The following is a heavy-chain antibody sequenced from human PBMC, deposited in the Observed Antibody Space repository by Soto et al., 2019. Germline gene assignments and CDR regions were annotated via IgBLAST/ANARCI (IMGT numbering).Heavy chain of an antibody. CDR2: ISGSGGST. V-gene: IGHV3-23*01. CDR1: GFTFSSYA. CDR3: AKDQYYDFWSGSYYYYYGMDV. J-gene: IGHJ6*02. D-gene: IGHD3-3*01. Sequence: GGSLRLSCAASGFTFSSYAMSWVRQAPGKGLEWVSAISGSGGSTYYADSVKGRFTISRDNSKNTLYLQMNSLRAEDTAVYYCAKDQYYDFWSGSYYYYYGMDVWGQGTTVTVSS.